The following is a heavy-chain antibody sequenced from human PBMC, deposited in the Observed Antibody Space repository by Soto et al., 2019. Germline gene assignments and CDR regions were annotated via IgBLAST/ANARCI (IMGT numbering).Heavy chain of an antibody. CDR3: AREKGYISGPKNFDS. V-gene: IGHV4-30-4*01. Sequence: SETLSLTCTVSGGSVSSGDYFWSWFRQRQGKGLAWIGYIYDSGSSYYNPSLKSRVTMSVDTSKNQFSLKLRSVTAADTAMYYCAREKGYISGPKNFDSWGQGTLVTVSS. CDR2: IYDSGSS. D-gene: IGHD5-12*01. J-gene: IGHJ4*02. CDR1: GGSVSSGDYF.